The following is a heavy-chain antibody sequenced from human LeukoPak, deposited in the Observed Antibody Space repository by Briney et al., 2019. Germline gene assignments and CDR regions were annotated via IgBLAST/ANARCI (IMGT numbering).Heavy chain of an antibody. CDR3: AKAVGSSGYFSRDAFDI. J-gene: IGHJ3*02. D-gene: IGHD3-22*01. Sequence: GGSLRLSYAPSGFTFSSYAMSWVRQAPGKGLEWVAVISGGGSGTYYADSVRGRFTISSDNSKNTVYLQMNSLRAEDTAIYYCAKAVGSSGYFSRDAFDIWGQGTMVTVSS. CDR2: ISGGGSGT. V-gene: IGHV3-23*01. CDR1: GFTFSSYA.